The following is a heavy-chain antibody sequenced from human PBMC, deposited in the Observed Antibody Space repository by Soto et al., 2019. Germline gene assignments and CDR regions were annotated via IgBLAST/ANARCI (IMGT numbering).Heavy chain of an antibody. CDR2: IKSKTDGGTI. Sequence: EVQLVESGGGLVKPGGSLRLSCAASGFTFSNAWMTWVRQAPGKGLEWVGRIKSKTDGGTIDYAAPVKGKFTVSRDDSRTALYLQMNSLKTQDTAVYYCTTDSGYRRSSIYFGYWGQGAQVTVSS. CDR3: TTDSGYRRSSIYFGY. V-gene: IGHV3-15*01. J-gene: IGHJ4*02. CDR1: GFTFSNAW. D-gene: IGHD6-6*01.